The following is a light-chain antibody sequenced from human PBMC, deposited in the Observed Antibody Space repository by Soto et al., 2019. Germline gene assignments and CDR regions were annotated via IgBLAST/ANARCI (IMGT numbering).Light chain of an antibody. Sequence: IHMTLSPSSLSASVGDSVTITCRASQSISSYLNWYQQKQGKAPKLLIYAASSLQSGVPSRFSGSGYGTDFNLTISSLQTEDFATYYCQQSYSTPLTFGGGTKVDIK. V-gene: IGKV1-39*01. J-gene: IGKJ4*01. CDR2: AAS. CDR3: QQSYSTPLT. CDR1: QSISSY.